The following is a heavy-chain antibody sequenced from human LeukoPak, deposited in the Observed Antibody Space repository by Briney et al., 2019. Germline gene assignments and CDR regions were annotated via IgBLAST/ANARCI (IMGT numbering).Heavy chain of an antibody. CDR2: IIPIFGTA. CDR1: GYTFTGYY. V-gene: IGHV1-69*13. J-gene: IGHJ6*03. Sequence: GASVKVSCKASGYTFTGYYMHWVRQAPGQGLEWMGGIIPIFGTANYAQKFQGRVTITADESTSTAYMELSSLRSEDTAVYYCAREILTWELSLGYMDVWGKGTTVTVSS. D-gene: IGHD1-26*01. CDR3: AREILTWELSLGYMDV.